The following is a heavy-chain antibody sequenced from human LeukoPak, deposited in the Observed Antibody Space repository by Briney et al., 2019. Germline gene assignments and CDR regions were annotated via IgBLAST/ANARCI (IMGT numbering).Heavy chain of an antibody. J-gene: IGHJ4*02. D-gene: IGHD2-21*02. V-gene: IGHV4-34*01. CDR3: ARVRVAYCGGDCYL. CDR1: GGSFSGYY. Sequence: PSGTLSLTCAGYGGSFSGYYWSWIRQPPGKGLEWIGEINHSGSTNYNPSLKSRVTISVDTSKNQFSLKLSSVTAADTAVYYCARVRVAYCGGDCYLWGQGTLVTVSS. CDR2: INHSGST.